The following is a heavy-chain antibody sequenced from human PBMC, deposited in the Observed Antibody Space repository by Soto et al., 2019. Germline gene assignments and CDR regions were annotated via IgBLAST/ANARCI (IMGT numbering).Heavy chain of an antibody. CDR1: GFTFSSYA. CDR3: ARECRTGPKGAFDY. J-gene: IGHJ4*02. Sequence: GGSLRLSCAASGFTFSSYAMHWVRQAPGKGLEWVAVISYDGSNKYYADSVKGRFTISRDNSKNTLYLQMNSLRAEDTAVYYCARECRTGPKGAFDYWGQGTLVTVSS. CDR2: ISYDGSNK. V-gene: IGHV3-30*04. D-gene: IGHD7-27*01.